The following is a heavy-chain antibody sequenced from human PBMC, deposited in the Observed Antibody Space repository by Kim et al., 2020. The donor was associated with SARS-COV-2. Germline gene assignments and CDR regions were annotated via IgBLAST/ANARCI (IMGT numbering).Heavy chain of an antibody. J-gene: IGHJ4*01. CDR3: SRHSGKHGDRGFDN. V-gene: IGHV3-73*01. CDR2: IRSKPNNYAT. CDR1: GFTFSASA. D-gene: IGHD4-17*01. Sequence: GGSLRLSCAASGFTFSASAMHWVRQASGKGLEWVGRIRSKPNNYATSYAASVTGRFTISRDDSTNTVDLQMDSLKSDDTAVYFCSRHSGKHGDRGFDNWG.